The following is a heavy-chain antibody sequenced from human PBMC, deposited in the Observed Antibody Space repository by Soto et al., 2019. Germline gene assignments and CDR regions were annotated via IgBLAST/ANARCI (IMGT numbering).Heavy chain of an antibody. D-gene: IGHD6-13*01. J-gene: IGHJ5*02. CDR3: ARDSSSSSGWFDP. V-gene: IGHV1-3*01. Sequence: QVQLVQSGAEVKKPGASVKVSCKASGYTFTSYAMHWVRQAPGQRLEWMGWINAGNGNTKYSQKFQGRVTITRDTYARTAYMELSSLRSEDTAVYYCARDSSSSSGWFDPWGQGTLVTVSS. CDR1: GYTFTSYA. CDR2: INAGNGNT.